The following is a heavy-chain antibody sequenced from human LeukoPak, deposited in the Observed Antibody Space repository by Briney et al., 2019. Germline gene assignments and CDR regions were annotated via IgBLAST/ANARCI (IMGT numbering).Heavy chain of an antibody. D-gene: IGHD3-9*01. V-gene: IGHV3-23*01. Sequence: GESLRLSCAASGFTFSSYAMSWVRQAPGKGLEWVSAISGSGGSTYYADSVKGRFTISRDNSKSTLYLQMSSLRADDTAVYYCAKDPRDYDILTGYPTFDYWGQGTLVTVSS. CDR3: AKDPRDYDILTGYPTFDY. CDR2: ISGSGGST. J-gene: IGHJ4*02. CDR1: GFTFSSYA.